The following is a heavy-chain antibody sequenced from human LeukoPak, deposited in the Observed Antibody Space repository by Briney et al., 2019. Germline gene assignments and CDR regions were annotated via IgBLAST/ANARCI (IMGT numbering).Heavy chain of an antibody. CDR1: GGSISSGFYY. Sequence: SQTLSLTCTVSGGSISSGFYYWSWIRQPAGKGLEWIGCIYTSGSTNYNPSLKSRVTISVDTSENQFSLKLTSVTAADTAVYYCARADGSGSYDNPLNYYYYYYMDVWGKGTTVTISS. V-gene: IGHV4-61*02. CDR3: ARADGSGSYDNPLNYYYYYYMDV. J-gene: IGHJ6*03. CDR2: IYTSGST. D-gene: IGHD3-10*01.